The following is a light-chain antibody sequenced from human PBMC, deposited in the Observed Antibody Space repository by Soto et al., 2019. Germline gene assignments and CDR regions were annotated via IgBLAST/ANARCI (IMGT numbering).Light chain of an antibody. J-gene: IGKJ1*01. V-gene: IGKV3-20*01. Sequence: EIVSTQSPGTLSLSPGETATLSCRASQSVTDNYVAWYKQNPGQAPRLLIHGASNRATGLPDRFSGSGSGTDFTLTISRLEPEDFAMYYCQQYDSPPWTFGQGTKVDIK. CDR3: QQYDSPPWT. CDR1: QSVTDNY. CDR2: GAS.